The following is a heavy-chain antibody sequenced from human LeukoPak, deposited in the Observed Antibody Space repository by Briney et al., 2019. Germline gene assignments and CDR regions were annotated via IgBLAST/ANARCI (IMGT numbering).Heavy chain of an antibody. D-gene: IGHD3-10*01. CDR3: ARDLNGGWFDL. CDR2: ISPYNGNT. V-gene: IGHV1-18*01. J-gene: IGHJ5*02. CDR1: GYTXINYG. Sequence: GASVKVSCKASGYTXINYGVSWVRQAPGQGLEWMGWISPYNGNTDYAQKFQGRVTMTTDTSTSIAYMELRSLRSDGTAVYFCARDLNGGWFDLWGQGTLVTVSS.